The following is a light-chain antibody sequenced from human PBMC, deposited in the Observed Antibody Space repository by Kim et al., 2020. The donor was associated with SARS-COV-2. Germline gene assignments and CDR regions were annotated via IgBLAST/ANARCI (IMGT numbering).Light chain of an antibody. CDR3: QVWDSSSDQGV. Sequence: APGKTAGITCGGKNMGGKSVDWYHQQPGQAPVVVIYYDGDRRSGSPARFSGATTGSTAVMIISRVEEGDEADYYCQVWDSSSDQGVFGGGTKLTVL. CDR1: NMGGKS. CDR2: YDG. J-gene: IGLJ3*02. V-gene: IGLV3-21*04.